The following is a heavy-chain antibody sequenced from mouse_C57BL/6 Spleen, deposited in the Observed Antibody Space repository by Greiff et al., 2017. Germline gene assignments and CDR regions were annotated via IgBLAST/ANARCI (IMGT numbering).Heavy chain of an antibody. J-gene: IGHJ2*01. CDR2: ISSGGSYT. CDR1: GFTFSSYG. Sequence: DVHLVESGGDLVKPGGSLKLSCAASGFTFSSYGMSWVRQTPDKRLEWVATISSGGSYTYYPDSVKGRFTISRDNAKNTLYLQMSSLKSEDTAMYYCARGNWDYFDYWGQGTTLTGSS. D-gene: IGHD4-1*01. V-gene: IGHV5-6*01. CDR3: ARGNWDYFDY.